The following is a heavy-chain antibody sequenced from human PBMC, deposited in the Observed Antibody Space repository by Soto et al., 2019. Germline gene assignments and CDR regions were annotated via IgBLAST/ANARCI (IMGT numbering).Heavy chain of an antibody. CDR2: ISAYNGNT. Sequence: ASVKVSCEASGYTFTSYGISWVRQAPGQGLEWMGWISAYNGNTNYAQKLQGRVTMTTDTSTSTAYMELRSLRSDDTAVYYCARDQFEEVFGEFRQTRSFDFWGQGPMVTVSS. CDR1: GYTFTSYG. CDR3: ARDQFEEVFGEFRQTRSFDF. D-gene: IGHD3-10*02. J-gene: IGHJ3*01. V-gene: IGHV1-18*01.